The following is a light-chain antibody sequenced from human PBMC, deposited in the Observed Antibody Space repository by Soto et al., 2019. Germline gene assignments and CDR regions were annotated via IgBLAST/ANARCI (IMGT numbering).Light chain of an antibody. V-gene: IGKV3-11*01. J-gene: IGKJ5*01. CDR3: QQRYNWPIT. Sequence: EIVLTQSPGTLSLSPGERATLSCRASQNVDTKYLAWYQFKPGQAPRLLIYADSNRATGIPARFSGSGSGTDFTLTISSLEPEDFSVYYCQQRYNWPITFGQGTRLEIK. CDR2: ADS. CDR1: QNVDTKY.